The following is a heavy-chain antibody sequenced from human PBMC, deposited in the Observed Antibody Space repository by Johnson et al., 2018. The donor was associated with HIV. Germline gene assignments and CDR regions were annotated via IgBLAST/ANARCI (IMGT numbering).Heavy chain of an antibody. J-gene: IGHJ3*02. Sequence: QVQLVESGGGLVQPGGSLRLSCAASGFTVSSYAMHWVRQAPGKGLEWVAVISYDGSNKYYADSVKGRFTISRDNSKNTLYLQMNSLRAEDTAVYYCARDFVGGVPQGAFDIWGQGTMVTVSS. V-gene: IGHV3-30-3*01. CDR1: GFTVSSYA. CDR3: ARDFVGGVPQGAFDI. D-gene: IGHD1-1*01. CDR2: ISYDGSNK.